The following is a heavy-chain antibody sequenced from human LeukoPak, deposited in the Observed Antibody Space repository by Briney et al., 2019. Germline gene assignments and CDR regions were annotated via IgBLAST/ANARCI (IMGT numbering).Heavy chain of an antibody. J-gene: IGHJ4*02. V-gene: IGHV4-30-2*01. CDR3: ARGIAARPAPDY. CDR2: IYHSGST. CDR1: GGSISSGGYS. D-gene: IGHD6-6*01. Sequence: SQTLSLTCTVSGGSISSGGYSWSWIRQPPGKGLEWIGYIYHSGSTYYNPSLKSRVTISVDRSKNQFSLKLSSVTAADTAVYYCARGIAARPAPDYWGQGTLVTVSS.